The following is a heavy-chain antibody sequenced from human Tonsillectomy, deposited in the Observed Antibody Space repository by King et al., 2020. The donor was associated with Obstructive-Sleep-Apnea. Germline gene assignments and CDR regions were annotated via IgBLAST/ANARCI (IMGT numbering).Heavy chain of an antibody. D-gene: IGHD2-2*01. CDR3: AKSGSRSFHL. V-gene: IGHV1-8*02. CDR2: MHPNSGNA. CDR1: GYTFTGSE. J-gene: IGHJ4*02. Sequence: QLVQSGAEVKKPGASVRVSCKASGYTFTGSEIHWVRQALGQGLEWMGWMHPNSGNAAYALRFRGRVTMTRSIATNTAYMDLSGLRLDDTAVYFCAKSGSRSFHLWGQGTLVSVSA.